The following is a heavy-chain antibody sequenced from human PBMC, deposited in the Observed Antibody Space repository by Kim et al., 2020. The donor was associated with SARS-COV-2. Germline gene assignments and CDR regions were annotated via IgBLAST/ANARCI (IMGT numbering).Heavy chain of an antibody. CDR1: GGSVSSGSYY. V-gene: IGHV4-61*01. J-gene: IGHJ6*02. CDR2: IYYSGST. D-gene: IGHD5-18*01. CDR3: ARDHQNSYGSYYYYYYGMDV. Sequence: SETLSLTCTVSGGSVSSGSYYWSWIRQPPGKGLEWIGYIYYSGSTNYNPSLKSRVTISVDTSKNQFSLKLSSVTAADTAVYYCARDHQNSYGSYYYYYYGMDVWGQGTTVTVSS.